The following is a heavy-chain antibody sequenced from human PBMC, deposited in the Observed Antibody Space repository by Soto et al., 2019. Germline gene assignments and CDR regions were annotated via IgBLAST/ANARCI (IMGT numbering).Heavy chain of an antibody. CDR3: ARHVPYCSDTSHCAYGMDV. V-gene: IGHV4-59*08. CDR1: GGSFSSYY. D-gene: IGHD2-2*01. Sequence: SETLSLTCDVYGGSFSSYYWSWIRQPPGKGLEWIGYIYYSGSTNYNPSLKSRVTISVDTSKNQFSLKLSSVTAADTAVYYCARHVPYCSDTSHCAYGMDVWGQGTTVTVSS. J-gene: IGHJ6*02. CDR2: IYYSGST.